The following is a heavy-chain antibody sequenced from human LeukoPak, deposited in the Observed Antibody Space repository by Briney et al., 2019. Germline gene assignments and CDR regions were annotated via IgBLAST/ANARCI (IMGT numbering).Heavy chain of an antibody. CDR1: GGSFSGYY. V-gene: IGHV4-34*01. Sequence: SETLSLTCAVYGGSFSGYYWSWIRQPPGKGLEWVGEINHSGSTNYNPSLKSRVTISVDTSKNQFSLKLSSVTAADTAVYYCARLPYYYDSSGYSEDAFDIWGQGTMVTVSS. D-gene: IGHD3-22*01. J-gene: IGHJ3*02. CDR3: ARLPYYYDSSGYSEDAFDI. CDR2: INHSGST.